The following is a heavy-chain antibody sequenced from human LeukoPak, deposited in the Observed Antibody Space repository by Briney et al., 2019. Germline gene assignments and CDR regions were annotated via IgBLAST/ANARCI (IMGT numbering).Heavy chain of an antibody. Sequence: AASVKVSCKASGYTFTSYGISWVRQAPGQGLEWMGWISAYNGNTNYAQKLQGRVTMTTDTSTGTAYMELRSLRSDDTAVYYCARELKLGYCSGGSCYSGWFDPWGQGTLVTVSS. V-gene: IGHV1-18*01. CDR3: ARELKLGYCSGGSCYSGWFDP. CDR1: GYTFTSYG. J-gene: IGHJ5*02. CDR2: ISAYNGNT. D-gene: IGHD2-15*01.